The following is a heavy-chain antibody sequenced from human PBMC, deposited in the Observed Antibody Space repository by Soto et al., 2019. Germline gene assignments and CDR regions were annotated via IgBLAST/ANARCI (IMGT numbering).Heavy chain of an antibody. CDR3: ARAIGGYYGGPWFDS. CDR1: GGSISSGGYY. Sequence: PSETLSLTWTVSGGSISSGGYYWIWIRLHAGKGLEWIGYIYYSGSTYYNPSLKSRVTISVDTSKNQFSLKLSSVTAADTAVYYCARAIGGYYGGPWFDSWGQGTLVTVSS. CDR2: IYYSGST. J-gene: IGHJ5*01. D-gene: IGHD3-10*01. V-gene: IGHV4-31*02.